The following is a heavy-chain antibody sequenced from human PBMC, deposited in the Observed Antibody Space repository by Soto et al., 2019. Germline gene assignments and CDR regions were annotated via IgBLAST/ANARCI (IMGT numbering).Heavy chain of an antibody. CDR2: IDQNGIT. Sequence: SETLSLTCAVSGDPISSSKWWTWVRQTPGKGLEWIGKIDQNGITNYNPSLESRVTILKDNSKNQLSLKLTSVTAVDSAVYYCARLNRDYYYYGMDVWGQGAMVT. J-gene: IGHJ6*02. V-gene: IGHV4-4*02. CDR1: GDPISSSKW. CDR3: ARLNRDYYYYGMDV.